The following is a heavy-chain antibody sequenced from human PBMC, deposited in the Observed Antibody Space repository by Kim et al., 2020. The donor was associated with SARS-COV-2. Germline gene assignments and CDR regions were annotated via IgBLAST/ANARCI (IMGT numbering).Heavy chain of an antibody. Sequence: YAQKFQGRVTITADESTSTAYMELGSLRSEDTAVYYCARDPHGDPGYFDYWGQGTLVTVSS. V-gene: IGHV1-69*01. J-gene: IGHJ4*02. CDR3: ARDPHGDPGYFDY. D-gene: IGHD4-17*01.